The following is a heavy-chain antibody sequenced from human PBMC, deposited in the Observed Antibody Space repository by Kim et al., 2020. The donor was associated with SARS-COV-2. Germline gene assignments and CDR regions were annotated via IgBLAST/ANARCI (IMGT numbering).Heavy chain of an antibody. J-gene: IGHJ4*02. Sequence: SETLSLTCTVSGASIKSGGYYWSWIRQHPGKGLEWIGYISYSGSTYGNTYYNPSLRSRLTISLDTSKNQFSLKLTSVTAADTAVYYCARDVSGVGPTEHHFDYWGQGTLVTVSS. CDR3: ARDVSGVGPTEHHFDY. CDR1: GASIKSGGYY. D-gene: IGHD1-26*01. CDR2: ISYSGSTYGNT. V-gene: IGHV4-31*03.